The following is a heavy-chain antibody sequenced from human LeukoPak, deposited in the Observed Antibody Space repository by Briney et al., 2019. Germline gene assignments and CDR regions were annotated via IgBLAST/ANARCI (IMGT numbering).Heavy chain of an antibody. Sequence: SETLSLTCTVSGDSISSYYWSWIRQPAGKGLEWIGRIYTSGNTNYNPSLKSRVTISVDKSKNQFSLKLSSVTAADTAVYYCARVRSGRTNFDYWGQGTLVTVSS. CDR3: ARVRSGRTNFDY. CDR1: GDSISSYY. D-gene: IGHD5-12*01. CDR2: IYTSGNT. J-gene: IGHJ4*02. V-gene: IGHV4-4*07.